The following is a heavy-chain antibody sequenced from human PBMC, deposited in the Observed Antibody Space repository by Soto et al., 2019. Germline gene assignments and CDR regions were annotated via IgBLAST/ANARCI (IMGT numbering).Heavy chain of an antibody. CDR1: GFTFTRYS. Sequence: GGSLRLSCAASGFTFTRYSMNWVRQAPGKGLEWVSSISSTTNYIYYGDSMKGRFTISRDNAKNSLYLEVNSLRAEDTAVYYCARESEDLTSNFDYWGQGTLVTVSS. CDR2: ISSTTNYI. J-gene: IGHJ4*02. V-gene: IGHV3-21*06. CDR3: ARESEDLTSNFDY.